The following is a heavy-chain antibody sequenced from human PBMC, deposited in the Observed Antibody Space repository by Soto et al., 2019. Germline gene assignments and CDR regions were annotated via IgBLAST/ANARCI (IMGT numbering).Heavy chain of an antibody. Sequence: QVQLQQWGAGLLKPSETLSLTCAVYGGSFSGYYWSWIRQPPGKGLEWIGEINHSGSTNYNPSLKSRVTVSVDTSKNQFPLKLSSVTAADTAVYYCARGRSGGYYYGSGSYYNPRFDYWGQGTLVTVSS. V-gene: IGHV4-34*01. D-gene: IGHD3-10*01. CDR3: ARGRSGGYYYGSGSYYNPRFDY. CDR1: GGSFSGYY. J-gene: IGHJ4*02. CDR2: INHSGST.